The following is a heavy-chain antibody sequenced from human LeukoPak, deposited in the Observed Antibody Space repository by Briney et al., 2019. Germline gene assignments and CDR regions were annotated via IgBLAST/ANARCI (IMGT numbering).Heavy chain of an antibody. CDR1: GFTFSSYS. Sequence: GGSLRLSCAASGFTFSSYSMNWVRQAPGKGLEWVSSISSSSSYIYYADSVKGRFTISRDNAKNSLYLRMNSLRAEDTAVYYCANHGSGYNFDYWGQGTLVTVSS. J-gene: IGHJ4*02. CDR3: ANHGSGYNFDY. V-gene: IGHV3-21*01. CDR2: ISSSSSYI. D-gene: IGHD5-12*01.